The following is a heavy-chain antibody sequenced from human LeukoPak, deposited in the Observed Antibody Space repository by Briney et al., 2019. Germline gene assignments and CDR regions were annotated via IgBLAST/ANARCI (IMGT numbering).Heavy chain of an antibody. J-gene: IGHJ4*02. D-gene: IGHD3-10*01. CDR2: IKRGGSDK. CDR3: ERDLYASGSYVH. Sequence: GGSLRLSCAASGFTLSHYWMSWVRQAPGKGLEWVSYIKRGGSDKNYVDSVKGRFTISRDNAKNSLYLQMNMLRAEDTAVYYWERDLYASGSYVHWGQKTGVRVSS. CDR1: GFTLSHYW. V-gene: IGHV3-7*04.